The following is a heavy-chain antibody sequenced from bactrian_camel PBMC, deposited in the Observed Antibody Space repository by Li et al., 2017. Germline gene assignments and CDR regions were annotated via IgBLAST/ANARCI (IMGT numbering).Heavy chain of an antibody. Sequence: VQLVESGGGSVQAGGALRLSCNVSGYAFSSECMGWFRQVAGKEREPVAIFDSDGSTRYADFVKGRFAASKDNGKNALSLQMNSLKPEDTAVYYCASVATVAKVRFGECSFGSWGQGTQVTVS. CDR1: GYAFSSEC. D-gene: IGHD6*01. V-gene: IGHV3-3*01. CDR2: FDSDGST. CDR3: ASVATVAKVRFGECSFGS. J-gene: IGHJ6*01.